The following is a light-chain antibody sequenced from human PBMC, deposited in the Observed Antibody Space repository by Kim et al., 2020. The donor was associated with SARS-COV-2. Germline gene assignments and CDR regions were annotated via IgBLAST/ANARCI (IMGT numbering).Light chain of an antibody. Sequence: DIQMTQSPSSLSASVGDRVTITCRASQSISSYLNWYQQKPGKAPKLLIYAAFSLQSGVPSRFSGSGSGTDFTLTISSLQPEDFATYYCQQSYSTPYTFGQGPSWRS. V-gene: IGKV1-39*01. J-gene: IGKJ2*01. CDR3: QQSYSTPYT. CDR2: AAF. CDR1: QSISSY.